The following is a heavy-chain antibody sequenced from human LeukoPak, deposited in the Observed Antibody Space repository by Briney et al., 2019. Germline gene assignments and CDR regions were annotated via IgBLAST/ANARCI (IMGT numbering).Heavy chain of an antibody. Sequence: PSGTLSLTCAVSGGSISSNNWWGWVRQPPGKGLEWIGEIYHSGSPNYNPSLKSRVTISVDKSRNHFSLNLSSVTAADTAVYYCAREDPTSVYYYGMDVWGQGTTVTVSS. CDR2: IYHSGSP. CDR1: GGSISSNNW. J-gene: IGHJ6*02. CDR3: AREDPTSVYYYGMDV. V-gene: IGHV4-4*02.